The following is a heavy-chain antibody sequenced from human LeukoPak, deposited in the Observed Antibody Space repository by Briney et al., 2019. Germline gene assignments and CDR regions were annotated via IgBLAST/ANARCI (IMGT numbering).Heavy chain of an antibody. CDR2: IYYSGST. CDR1: GGSISSSSYY. D-gene: IGHD5-24*01. V-gene: IGHV4-39*07. CDR3: ARERAQSYYYYYYMDV. Sequence: SETLSLTCTASGGSISSSSYYWGWIRQPPGKGLEWIGSIYYSGSTYYNPSLKSRVNISVDTSKNQFSLKLSSVTAADTAVYYCARERAQSYYYYYYMDVWGKGTTVTVSS. J-gene: IGHJ6*03.